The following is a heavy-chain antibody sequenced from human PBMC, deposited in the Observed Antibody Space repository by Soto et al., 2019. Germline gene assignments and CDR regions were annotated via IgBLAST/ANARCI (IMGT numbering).Heavy chain of an antibody. CDR3: ARGVTPPGGYYYMDV. V-gene: IGHV3-30-3*01. CDR1: GFTFSSYA. J-gene: IGHJ6*03. Sequence: PGGSLRLSCAASGFTFSSYAMHWVRQAPGKGLEWVAVISYDGSNKYYADSVKGRFTISRDNAKNSLYLQMNSLRAEDTAVYYCARGVTPPGGYYYMDVWGKGTTVTVSS. CDR2: ISYDGSNK. D-gene: IGHD5-18*01.